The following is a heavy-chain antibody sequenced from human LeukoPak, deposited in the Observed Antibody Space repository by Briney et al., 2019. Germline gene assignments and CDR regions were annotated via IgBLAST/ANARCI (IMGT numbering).Heavy chain of an antibody. CDR2: ISWNRGSI. CDR3: AKDSIAASKGIDY. J-gene: IGHJ4*02. CDR1: GFTFDDYA. D-gene: IGHD6-13*01. Sequence: GGSLRLSCAASGFTFDDYAMHWVRQAPGKGLEGVSGISWNRGSIDYADSVKGRFTISRDNAKNSLYLQMNSLRAEDTALYYCAKDSIAASKGIDYWGQGTLVTVSS. V-gene: IGHV3-9*01.